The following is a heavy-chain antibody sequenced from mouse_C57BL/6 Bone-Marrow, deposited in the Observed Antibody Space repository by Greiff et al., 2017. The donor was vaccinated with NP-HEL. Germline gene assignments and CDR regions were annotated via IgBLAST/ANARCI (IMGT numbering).Heavy chain of an antibody. V-gene: IGHV1-55*01. D-gene: IGHD2-4*01. CDR3: ARGAAYYDYPAWFAY. CDR2: IYPGSGST. Sequence: VQLQQPGAELVKPGASVKMSCKASGYTFTSYWITWVKQRPGQGLEWIGDIYPGSGSTNYNEKFKSKATLTVDTSSSTAYMQLSSLTSEDSAVYYCARGAAYYDYPAWFAYWGQGTLVTVSA. CDR1: GYTFTSYW. J-gene: IGHJ3*01.